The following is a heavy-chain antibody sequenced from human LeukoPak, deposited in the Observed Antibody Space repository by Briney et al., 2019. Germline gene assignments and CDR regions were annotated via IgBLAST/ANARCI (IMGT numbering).Heavy chain of an antibody. Sequence: GGSLRLSCAASGFTFSTFVMHWVRQAPGKGLEWVAVISHDGTNKYYGDSVKGRFTIFRDNSKSTLYLQMNSLRADDTAVYYCARDRGGSGSYSDYWGQGTLVTVSS. CDR3: ARDRGGSGSYSDY. CDR1: GFTFSTFV. J-gene: IGHJ4*02. D-gene: IGHD3-10*01. CDR2: ISHDGTNK. V-gene: IGHV3-30*04.